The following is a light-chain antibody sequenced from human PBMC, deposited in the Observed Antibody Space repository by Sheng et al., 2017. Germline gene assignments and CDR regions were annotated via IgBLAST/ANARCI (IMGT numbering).Light chain of an antibody. V-gene: IGLV3-21*02. Sequence: SYELTQPPSVSVAPGQTARIPCGGNNIGSKSVHWYQQKPGQAPVLVVYDDSDRPSGIPERFSGSNSGNTATLTMSRAEAGDDADYSCQVWDLSSDQWVFGAGTTVTVL. J-gene: IGLJ1*01. CDR2: DDS. CDR1: NIGSKS. CDR3: QVWDLSSDQWV.